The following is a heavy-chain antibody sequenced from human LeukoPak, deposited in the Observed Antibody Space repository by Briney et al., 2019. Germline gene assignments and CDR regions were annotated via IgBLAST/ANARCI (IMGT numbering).Heavy chain of an antibody. Sequence: GGSLRLSCAASGFTFSSYAMHWVRQAPGKGLEWVAVISYDGSNKYYADSVKGRFTISRDNSKNTLYLQMNSLRAEDTAVYYCARDGSYLDYWGQGTLVTVSS. CDR3: ARDGSYLDY. V-gene: IGHV3-30*03. CDR2: ISYDGSNK. J-gene: IGHJ4*02. CDR1: GFTFSSYA.